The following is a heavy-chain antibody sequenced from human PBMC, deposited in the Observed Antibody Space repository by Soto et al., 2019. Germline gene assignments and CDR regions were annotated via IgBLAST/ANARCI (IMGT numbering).Heavy chain of an antibody. CDR1: GFTFSSYA. CDR2: ISYDGSNK. CDR3: ARAPYSSGWYLSEI. D-gene: IGHD6-19*01. Sequence: GGSLRLSCAASGFTFSSYAMHWVRQAPGKGLEWVAVISYDGSNKYYADSVKGRFTISRDNSKNTLYLQMNSLRAEDTAVYYCARAPYSSGWYLSEIWGQGTLVTVSS. V-gene: IGHV3-30-3*01. J-gene: IGHJ4*02.